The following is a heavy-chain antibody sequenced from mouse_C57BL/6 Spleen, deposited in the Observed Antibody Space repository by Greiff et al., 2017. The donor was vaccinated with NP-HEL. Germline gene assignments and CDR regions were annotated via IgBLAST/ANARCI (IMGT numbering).Heavy chain of an antibody. CDR3: ASGKESPSYAMDY. CDR1: GYAFSSYW. V-gene: IGHV1-80*01. D-gene: IGHD4-1*01. Sequence: VQLQQSGAELVKPGASVKISCKASGYAFSSYWMNWVKQRPGKGLEWIGQIYTGDGDTNYNGKFKGKATLTADNSSSTAYRQLSSLTSEDSAVYFGASGKESPSYAMDYWGQGTSVTVSS. J-gene: IGHJ4*01. CDR2: IYTGDGDT.